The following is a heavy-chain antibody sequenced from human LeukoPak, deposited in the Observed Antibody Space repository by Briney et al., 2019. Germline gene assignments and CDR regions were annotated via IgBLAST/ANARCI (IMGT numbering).Heavy chain of an antibody. CDR2: IIPIFGTA. D-gene: IGHD3-16*02. CDR1: GGTFSSYA. CDR3: AAEDDYVWKSYRSLDI. J-gene: IGHJ3*02. V-gene: IGHV1-69*06. Sequence: ASVKVSCKASGGTFSSYAISWVRQAPGQGLEWMGGIIPIFGTANYAQKFQGRVTITADKSTSTAYMELSSLRSEDTAVYYCAAEDDYVWKSYRSLDIWGQGTTVTVSS.